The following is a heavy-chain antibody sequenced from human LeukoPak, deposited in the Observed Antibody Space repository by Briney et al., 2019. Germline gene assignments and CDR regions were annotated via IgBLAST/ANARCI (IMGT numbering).Heavy chain of an antibody. V-gene: IGHV1-2*04. CDR1: GYTFTGYY. D-gene: IGHD3-16*02. Sequence: ASVKVSCKASGYTFTGYYMHWVRQAPGQGLEWMGWINPNSDGTNYAQKFQGWVTMTRDTSISTAYMELSRLRSDDTAVYYCARGNPYYDYVWGSYRTDAFDIWGQGTMVTVSS. J-gene: IGHJ3*02. CDR2: INPNSDGT. CDR3: ARGNPYYDYVWGSYRTDAFDI.